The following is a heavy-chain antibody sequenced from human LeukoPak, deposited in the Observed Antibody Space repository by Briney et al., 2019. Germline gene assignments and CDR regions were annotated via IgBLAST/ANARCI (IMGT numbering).Heavy chain of an antibody. CDR2: MNPNSGNT. Sequence: ASVKVSCKASGYTFTSYDINWVRQATGQGLEWMGWMNPNSGNTGYAQKIQGRVTMTRNTSISTAYMELSSLRSEDTAVYYCARGEGGDIVVVPAAGWGMDVWGQGTTVTVSS. D-gene: IGHD2-2*01. V-gene: IGHV1-8*01. CDR3: ARGEGGDIVVVPAAGWGMDV. J-gene: IGHJ6*02. CDR1: GYTFTSYD.